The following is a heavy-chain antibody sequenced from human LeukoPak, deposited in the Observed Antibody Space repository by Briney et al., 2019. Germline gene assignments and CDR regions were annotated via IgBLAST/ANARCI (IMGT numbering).Heavy chain of an antibody. CDR2: ISYDGTNK. V-gene: IGHV3-30*18. Sequence: PGGSLRLSCAASGFTFNNYGMHWVRQAPGKGLEWVAVISYDGTNKNYGDSVKGRFTISRDNAKNTVFLQMNSLKIEDTALYYWSKDLKQWELLLMVHSDNWGQGTQVTVSS. D-gene: IGHD1-26*01. CDR1: GFTFNNYG. CDR3: SKDLKQWELLLMVHSDN. J-gene: IGHJ4*02.